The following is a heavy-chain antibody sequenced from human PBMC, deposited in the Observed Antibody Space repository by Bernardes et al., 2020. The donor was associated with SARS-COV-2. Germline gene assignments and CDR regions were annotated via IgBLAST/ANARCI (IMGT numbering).Heavy chain of an antibody. Sequence: ASVKVSCKASGYTFTNFDINWVRQATGQGLEWMGWMNPNSGNTGYAQKFQGRVTMTRNTSISTAYMELSSLRSEDTAVYYCATGVAVAGTPTHYYYYYGMDVWGQGTTVTVSS. CDR1: GYTFTNFD. D-gene: IGHD6-19*01. CDR3: ATGVAVAGTPTHYYYYYGMDV. CDR2: MNPNSGNT. V-gene: IGHV1-8*01. J-gene: IGHJ6*02.